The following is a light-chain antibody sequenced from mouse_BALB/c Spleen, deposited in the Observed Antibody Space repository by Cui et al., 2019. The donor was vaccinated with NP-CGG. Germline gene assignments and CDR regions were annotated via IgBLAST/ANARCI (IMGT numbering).Light chain of an antibody. Sequence: QAVGTQESARTTSPGETVTRNCRSSTGAVTTSNYANWVQEKPDHLFTGLIGGTNNRTPGVPARFSGSLIGDKAALTITGAQTEDEAIYFCALWYSNHWVFGGGTNLTVL. CDR2: GTN. J-gene: IGLJ1*01. V-gene: IGLV1*01. CDR1: TGAVTTSNY. CDR3: ALWYSNHWV.